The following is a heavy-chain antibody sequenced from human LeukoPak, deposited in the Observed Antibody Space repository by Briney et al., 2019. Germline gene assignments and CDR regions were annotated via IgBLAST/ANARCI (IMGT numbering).Heavy chain of an antibody. V-gene: IGHV4-38-2*02. D-gene: IGHD3-3*02. CDR1: GYSISSGYY. J-gene: IGHJ4*02. Sequence: SETLSLTCTVSGYSISSGYYWGWIRQPPGKGLKWIGSISHSGSTYYNPSLKSRVTISVDTSKNQFSLKLSSLTAADTAVYYCARLRRSRLAEFDYWGQGTLVTVSS. CDR3: ARLRRSRLAEFDY. CDR2: ISHSGST.